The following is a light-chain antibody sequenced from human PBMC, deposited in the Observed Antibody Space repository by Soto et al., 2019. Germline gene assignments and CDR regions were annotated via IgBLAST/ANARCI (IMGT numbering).Light chain of an antibody. CDR1: QSLLHSNGYNY. CDR2: LGS. CDR3: MQTLQTPPFT. V-gene: IGKV2-28*01. Sequence: DIVMTQSPLSLPVTPGEPDSIACRSSQSLLHSNGYNYLDWYLQKPGQSPQLLIYLGSNRASGVPDRISGSGSGTDFTLKISRVEAEDAGVYYCMQTLQTPPFTFGPGTRVDIK. J-gene: IGKJ3*01.